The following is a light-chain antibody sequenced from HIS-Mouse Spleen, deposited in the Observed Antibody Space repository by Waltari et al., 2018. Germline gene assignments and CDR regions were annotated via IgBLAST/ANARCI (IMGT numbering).Light chain of an antibody. CDR3: YSTDSSGNHRV. J-gene: IGLJ2*01. CDR1: ALPKKY. Sequence: SYELTQPPSVSVSPGQTARITCSGDALPKKYDYLYQQKSGQAPVLVIHEDSKRPSGIPERFSGSSSGTMATLTISGAQVEDEADYYCYSTDSSGNHRVFGGGTKLTVL. CDR2: EDS. V-gene: IGLV3-10*01.